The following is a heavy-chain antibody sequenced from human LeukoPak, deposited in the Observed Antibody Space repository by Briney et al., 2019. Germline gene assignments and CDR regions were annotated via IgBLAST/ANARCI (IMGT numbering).Heavy chain of an antibody. J-gene: IGHJ4*02. D-gene: IGHD6-6*01. CDR3: ARVKQLSFDY. CDR2: IYYSRST. CDR1: GGSISSYY. Sequence: SETLSLTCTVSGGSISSYYWSWIRQPPGKGLEWIGYIYYSRSTNYNPSLKSRVTISVDTSKNQFSLKLSSVTAADTAVYYCARVKQLSFDYWGQGTLVTVSS. V-gene: IGHV4-59*01.